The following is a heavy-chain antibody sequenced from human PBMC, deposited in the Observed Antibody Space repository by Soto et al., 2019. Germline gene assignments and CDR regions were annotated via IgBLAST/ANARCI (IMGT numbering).Heavy chain of an antibody. CDR3: AKHGTSTIFGVGIMYYFDY. CDR1: GFTFSSYA. J-gene: IGHJ4*02. V-gene: IGHV3-23*01. Sequence: GSLRLSCAASGFTFSSYAMSWVRQAPGKGLEWVSAISGSGGSTYYADSVKGRFTISRDNSKNTLYLQMNSLRAEDTAVYYCAKHGTSTIFGVGIMYYFDYWGQGSLVTVSS. D-gene: IGHD3-3*01. CDR2: ISGSGGST.